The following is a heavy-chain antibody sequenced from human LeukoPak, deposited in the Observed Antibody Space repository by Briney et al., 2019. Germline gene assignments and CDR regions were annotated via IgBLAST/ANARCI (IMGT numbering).Heavy chain of an antibody. CDR2: IYTSGST. D-gene: IGHD3-10*01. J-gene: IGHJ4*02. CDR3: ARHSVYGSGSFLFDY. CDR1: GGSISSYY. Sequence: PSETLSLTCTVSGGSISSYYWSWIRQPAGKGLEWIGRIYTSGSTNYNPSLKSRVTMSVDTSKNQFSLKLSSVTAADTAVYYCARHSVYGSGSFLFDYWGQGTLVTVSS. V-gene: IGHV4-4*07.